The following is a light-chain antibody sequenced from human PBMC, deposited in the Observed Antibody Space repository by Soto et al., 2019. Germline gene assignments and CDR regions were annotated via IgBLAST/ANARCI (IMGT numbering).Light chain of an antibody. V-gene: IGLV2-14*03. CDR2: GVT. J-gene: IGLJ1*01. CDR1: SGDIGSYNR. CDR3: SSYTSGSSHYV. Sequence: QSVLTQPASVSGSPGQSITISCTGTSGDIGSYNRVSWYQQHPGKAPKLIIYGVTNRPSGVSNRFSGSKSGNTASLTISGLQAEDEADYHCSSYTSGSSHYVFGTGTKLTVL.